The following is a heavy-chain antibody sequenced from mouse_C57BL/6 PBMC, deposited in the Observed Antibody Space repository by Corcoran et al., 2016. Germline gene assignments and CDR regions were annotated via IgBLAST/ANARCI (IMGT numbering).Heavy chain of an antibody. Sequence: QIQLVQSGPELKKPGETVKISCKASGYTFTTYGMSWVKQAPGKGLKWMGWINTYSGVPTYADDFKGRFAFSLETSASTAYLQINNLKNEDTATYFCARYGLFAYWGQGTLATVSA. CDR3: ARYGLFAY. CDR2: INTYSGVP. D-gene: IGHD2-2*01. CDR1: GYTFTTYG. J-gene: IGHJ3*01. V-gene: IGHV9-3*01.